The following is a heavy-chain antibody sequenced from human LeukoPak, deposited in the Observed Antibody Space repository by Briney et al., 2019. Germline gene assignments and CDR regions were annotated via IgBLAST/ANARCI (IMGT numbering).Heavy chain of an antibody. V-gene: IGHV3-53*01. Sequence: PGGSLRLSCAAAGFPVSSNYMNWVRQAPGKGLECVSVIYSGGSTYYADSVKGRLTISRDNSKNTLYLQMNSLRAEDTAVYYCARVPAYYHDSSTYYFDYWGQGTLVTVSS. J-gene: IGHJ4*02. CDR3: ARVPAYYHDSSTYYFDY. CDR2: IYSGGST. CDR1: GFPVSSNY. D-gene: IGHD3-22*01.